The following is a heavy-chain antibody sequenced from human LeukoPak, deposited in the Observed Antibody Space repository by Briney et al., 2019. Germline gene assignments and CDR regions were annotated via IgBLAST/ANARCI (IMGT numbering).Heavy chain of an antibody. J-gene: IGHJ4*02. CDR3: ARDNTAAGPFDY. V-gene: IGHV1-46*01. D-gene: IGHD6-13*01. Sequence: ASVKVSCKASGYTFTGYYMQWVRQAPGQGLEWMGIIDPSGGSTSYAQKFQGRVTMTRDTSTSTVYMDLSSLRSEDTAVYYCARDNTAAGPFDYWGQGTLFSGSS. CDR2: IDPSGGST. CDR1: GYTFTGYY.